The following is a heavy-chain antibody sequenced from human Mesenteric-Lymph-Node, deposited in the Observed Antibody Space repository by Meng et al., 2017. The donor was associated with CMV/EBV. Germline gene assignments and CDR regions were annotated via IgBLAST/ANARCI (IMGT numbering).Heavy chain of an antibody. D-gene: IGHD3-3*01. V-gene: IGHV3-74*01. Sequence: GESLKISCAASGLTFSSSWMHWVRQVPGKGLVWVSRIDSDGSRTSYAGSVKGRFTVSRDNAKNTLYLQMNSLRAEDTAVYYCARGGSVWSASWGQGTLVTVSS. CDR3: ARGGSVWSAS. CDR2: IDSDGSRT. CDR1: GLTFSSSW. J-gene: IGHJ5*02.